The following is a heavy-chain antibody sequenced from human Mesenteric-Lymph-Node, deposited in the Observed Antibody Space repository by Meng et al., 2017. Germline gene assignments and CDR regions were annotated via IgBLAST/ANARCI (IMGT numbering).Heavy chain of an antibody. CDR1: GYTFTSYG. J-gene: IGHJ4*02. CDR2: ISAYNGNT. V-gene: IGHV1-18*01. CDR3: ARVVTGGSYEGSFDY. D-gene: IGHD1-26*01. Sequence: ASVKVSCKASGYTFTSYGISWVRQAPGQGLEWMGWISAYNGNTNYAQKLQGRVTMTTDTSTSTAHMGLRSLRSDDTAVYYCARVVTGGSYEGSFDYWGQGTLVTVSS.